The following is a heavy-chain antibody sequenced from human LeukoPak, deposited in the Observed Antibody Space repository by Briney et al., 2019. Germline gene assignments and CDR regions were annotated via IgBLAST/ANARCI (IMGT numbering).Heavy chain of an antibody. CDR1: GGSFSGYY. D-gene: IGHD6-13*01. Sequence: PSETLSLTCAVYGGSFSGYYWSWIRQPPGKGLEWIGEINHSGSTNYNPSLKSRVTISVDTSKNQFSLKLSSVTAADTAVYYCARGSRRAYSSSWYYYWGRGTLVTVSS. J-gene: IGHJ4*02. CDR2: INHSGST. CDR3: ARGSRRAYSSSWYYY. V-gene: IGHV4-34*01.